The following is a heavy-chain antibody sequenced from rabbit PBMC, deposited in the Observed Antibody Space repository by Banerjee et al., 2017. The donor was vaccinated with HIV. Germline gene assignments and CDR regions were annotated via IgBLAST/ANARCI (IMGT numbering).Heavy chain of an antibody. CDR2: IDPGSSGAT. J-gene: IGHJ6*01. D-gene: IGHD6-1*01. CDR1: GFDLSSGYY. V-gene: IGHV1S40*01. Sequence: QSLEESGGDLVKPGASLTLTRTASGFDLSSGYYMSWVRQAPGKGLEWIACIDPGSSGATWYASWAKGRFTISKTSSTTVTLQMTSLTAADTATYFCARDHADGAGFTYDLWGQGTLVTVS. CDR3: ARDHADGAGFTYDL.